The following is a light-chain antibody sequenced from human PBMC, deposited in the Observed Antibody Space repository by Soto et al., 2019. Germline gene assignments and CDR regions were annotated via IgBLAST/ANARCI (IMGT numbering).Light chain of an antibody. V-gene: IGLV2-14*01. CDR2: EVS. Sequence: QSVLTQPASVSGSPGQSITISCTGTSSDVGGYNYVSWYQQQAGKAPKLIIHEVSNRPSGVSNRFSGSKSGNTASLTISGLQAEDEADYYRDSYTSSRAYVFGIGTKAHRP. CDR1: SSDVGGYNY. CDR3: DSYTSSRAYV. J-gene: IGLJ1*01.